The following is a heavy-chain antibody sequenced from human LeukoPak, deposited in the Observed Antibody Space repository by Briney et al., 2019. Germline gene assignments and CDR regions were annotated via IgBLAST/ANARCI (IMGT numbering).Heavy chain of an antibody. CDR3: ARVIFGVVYYFDY. CDR2: MNPNSGNT. CDR1: GYTFTSYD. D-gene: IGHD3-3*01. Sequence: ASVKVSCKASGYTFTSYDTNWVRQATGQGLEWMGWMNPNSGNTGYAQKFQGRVTMTRNTSISTAYMELSSLRSEDTAVYYCARVIFGVVYYFDYWGQGTLVTVSS. J-gene: IGHJ4*02. V-gene: IGHV1-8*01.